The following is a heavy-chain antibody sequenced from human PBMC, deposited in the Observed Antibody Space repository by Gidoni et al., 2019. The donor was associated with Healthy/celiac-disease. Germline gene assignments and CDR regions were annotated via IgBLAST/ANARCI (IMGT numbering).Heavy chain of an antibody. CDR2: IKQDGSEK. CDR3: ARVIAARPVVYYYYYMDV. D-gene: IGHD6-6*01. V-gene: IGHV3-7*01. Sequence: EAQLVESGGGLVQPGGSLRLSCAASGFTFSSYWMSWVRQAPGKGLEWVANIKQDGSEKYYVDSVKGRFTISRDNAKNSLYLQMNSLRAEDTAVYYCARVIAARPVVYYYYYMDVWGKGTTVTVSS. J-gene: IGHJ6*03. CDR1: GFTFSSYW.